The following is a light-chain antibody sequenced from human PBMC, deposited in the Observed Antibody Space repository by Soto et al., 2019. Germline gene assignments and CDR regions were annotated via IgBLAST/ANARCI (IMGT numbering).Light chain of an antibody. CDR1: SSNIGNNY. CDR3: GTWDSSLSDGYV. Sequence: QSVLTQPPSVSAAPGQKVTISCSGSSSNIGNNYVSWYQQLPGTAPKLLIYENNKRPSGIPDRFSGSKSGTSATLGITGLQTGDEADYYCGTWDSSLSDGYVFGSRTKVTVL. J-gene: IGLJ1*01. V-gene: IGLV1-51*01. CDR2: ENN.